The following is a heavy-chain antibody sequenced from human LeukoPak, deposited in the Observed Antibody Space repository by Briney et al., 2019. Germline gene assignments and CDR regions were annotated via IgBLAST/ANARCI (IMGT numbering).Heavy chain of an antibody. CDR2: IKPDGIDK. V-gene: IGHV3-7*01. CDR3: ATISAQTFDI. Sequence: PGGSLRLSCVGSGFTFRSHWVNWVRQSPRKGLEWVDNIKPDGIDKYYVDSARGRFTVSRDNAKNSAFLQMNSLRAEDTAIYYCATISAQTFDIWGQGTLVSVSS. D-gene: IGHD5-24*01. CDR1: GFTFRSHW. J-gene: IGHJ3*02.